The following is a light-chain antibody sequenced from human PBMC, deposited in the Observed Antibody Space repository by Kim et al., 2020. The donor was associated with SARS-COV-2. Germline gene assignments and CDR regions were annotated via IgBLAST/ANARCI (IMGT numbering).Light chain of an antibody. CDR2: GAY. J-gene: IGKJ2*01. Sequence: EIVMTQSPATLSVSPGERATLSCRASQSVSSNLAWYQQKPGQAPRLLIYGAYTRATGIPARFSGSGSGTEFTLTISSLQSEDFAVYYCQQYNNWPPMYTWGQDTELEI. CDR1: QSVSSN. V-gene: IGKV3-15*01. CDR3: QQYNNWPPMYT.